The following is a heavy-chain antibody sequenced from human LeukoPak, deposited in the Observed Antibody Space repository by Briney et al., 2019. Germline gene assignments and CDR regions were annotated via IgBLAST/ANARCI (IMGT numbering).Heavy chain of an antibody. V-gene: IGHV4-59*08. CDR1: GGSINIYY. D-gene: IGHD2-15*01. CDR2: IYNSGST. J-gene: IGHJ4*02. CDR3: ARVISGGPFDY. Sequence: SETLSLTCTVSGGSINIYYWSWIRQPPGKGLEWLGYIYNSGSTNYNPSLKSRVTISVDTSKDQFSLKLSSVTAADTAVYYCARVISGGPFDYWGQGTLVTVSS.